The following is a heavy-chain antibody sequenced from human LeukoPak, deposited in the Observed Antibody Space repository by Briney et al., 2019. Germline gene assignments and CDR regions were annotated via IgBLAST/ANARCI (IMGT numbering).Heavy chain of an antibody. CDR3: AREDGEAYFDY. V-gene: IGHV3-11*04. CDR2: ISSSGSTI. J-gene: IGHJ4*02. CDR1: GLTFSDYY. Sequence: GGSLRLSCAASGLTFSDYYMSWIRQAPGKGLEWVSYISSSGSTIYYADSVEGRFTISRDNAKNSLYLQMNSLRAEDTAVYYCAREDGEAYFDYWGQGTLVTVSS.